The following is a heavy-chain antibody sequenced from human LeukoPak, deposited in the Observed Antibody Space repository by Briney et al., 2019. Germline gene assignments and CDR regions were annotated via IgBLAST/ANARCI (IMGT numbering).Heavy chain of an antibody. CDR2: ISWDGGST. Sequence: PGGSLRLSCAASGFTFDDYTMHWVRQAPGKGLEWVSLISWDGGSTYYADSVKGRFTISRDNSKNSLYLQMNSLRTEDTALYYCAKEARTVVAGRYYYYGMDVWGQGTTVTVSS. CDR3: AKEARTVVAGRYYYYGMDV. V-gene: IGHV3-43*01. CDR1: GFTFDDYT. D-gene: IGHD6-19*01. J-gene: IGHJ6*02.